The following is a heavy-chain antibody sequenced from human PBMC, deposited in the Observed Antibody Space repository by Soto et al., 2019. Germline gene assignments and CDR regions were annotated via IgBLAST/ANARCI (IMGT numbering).Heavy chain of an antibody. Sequence: QVQVVQSGAEVKKPGSSVRVSCKASGGTSSSYAITWMRQAPGQGLEWMGGIIPILDTTDYAQKFQGRITFTADESTSTDYMEMSSLTSEDTAVYYCASGGTTVNRRFDFWGQGTLVTVSS. CDR1: GGTSSSYA. J-gene: IGHJ4*02. V-gene: IGHV1-69*01. D-gene: IGHD4-4*01. CDR2: IIPILDTT. CDR3: ASGGTTVNRRFDF.